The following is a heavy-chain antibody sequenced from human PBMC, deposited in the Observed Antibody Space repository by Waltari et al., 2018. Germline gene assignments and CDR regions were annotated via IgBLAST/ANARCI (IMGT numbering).Heavy chain of an antibody. D-gene: IGHD6-25*01. V-gene: IGHV3-53*02. J-gene: IGHJ4*02. CDR1: GFVVRGNF. CDR3: VREAYLAAGFDF. CDR2: VNSAGNS. Sequence: EVQLLETGGGFIQPGGSLRVSCAASGFVVRGNFMHWVRQAPGKGLEWVSLVNSAGNSFYAEAVKGRFTISRDTSKNTLYLQMNSLRVEDTAMYYCVREAYLAAGFDFWGQGTPVTVSS.